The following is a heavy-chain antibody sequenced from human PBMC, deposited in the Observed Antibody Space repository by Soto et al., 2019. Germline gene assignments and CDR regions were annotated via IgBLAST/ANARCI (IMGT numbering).Heavy chain of an antibody. D-gene: IGHD6-19*01. Sequence: WKSCGYAITSQCFRLVRRAPVQRIKWMGWISAYNGNTNYAQKLQGRVTMTTDTSTSTAYMELGSLRSDDTTVYYCARAPTYSRGSYPSYYSHPSMD. CDR3: ARAPTYSRGSYPSYYSHPSMD. V-gene: IGHV1-18*01. CDR2: ISAYNGNT. J-gene: IGHJ6*01. CDR1: GYAITSQC.